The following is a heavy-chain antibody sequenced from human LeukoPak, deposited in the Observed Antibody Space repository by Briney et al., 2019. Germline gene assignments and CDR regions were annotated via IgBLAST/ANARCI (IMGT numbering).Heavy chain of an antibody. J-gene: IGHJ4*02. CDR2: INHSGST. D-gene: IGHD3-3*01. CDR3: ARVPAYYDFWSGYLDY. CDR1: GGSFSGYY. Sequence: PSETLSLTCAVYGGSFSGYYWSWIRQPPGKGLEWIGEINHSGSTNYNPSLKSRVTISVDTSKNQFSLKLSSVTAADTAVYYCARVPAYYDFWSGYLDYWGQGTLVTVSS. V-gene: IGHV4-34*01.